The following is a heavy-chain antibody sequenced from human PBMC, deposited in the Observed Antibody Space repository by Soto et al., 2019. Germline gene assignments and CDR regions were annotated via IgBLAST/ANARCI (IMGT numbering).Heavy chain of an antibody. CDR1: GFTFDDYG. Sequence: GGSLRLSCAASGFTFDDYGMSWVRQAPGKGLEWVSGINWNGGSTGYADSVKGRFTISRDNAKNSLYLQMNSLRAEDTALYHCARVTVTGTTKAFDIWGQGTMVTVSS. D-gene: IGHD1-20*01. CDR2: INWNGGST. V-gene: IGHV3-20*01. CDR3: ARVTVTGTTKAFDI. J-gene: IGHJ3*02.